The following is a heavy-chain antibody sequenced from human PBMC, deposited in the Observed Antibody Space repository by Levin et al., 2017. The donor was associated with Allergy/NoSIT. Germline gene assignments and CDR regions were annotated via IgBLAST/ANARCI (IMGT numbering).Heavy chain of an antibody. CDR3: ARTTSLYYDILTGYSEFDP. V-gene: IGHV4-59*01. CDR1: GGSISSYY. Sequence: PSETLSLTCTVSGGSISSYYWSWIRQPPGKGLEWIGYIYYSGSTNYNPSLKSRVTISVDTSKNQFSLKLSSVTAADTAVYYCARTTSLYYDILTGYSEFDPWGQGTLVTVSS. J-gene: IGHJ5*02. D-gene: IGHD3-9*01. CDR2: IYYSGST.